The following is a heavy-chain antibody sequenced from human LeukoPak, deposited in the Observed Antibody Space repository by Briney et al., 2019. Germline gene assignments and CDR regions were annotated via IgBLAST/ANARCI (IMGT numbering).Heavy chain of an antibody. Sequence: GASVKVSCKVSGYALTELSIHWVRQAPGKGFEWMGGVDPKDGETIYAQNFQDRVTVTGDRSTDTSYMELRGLTSEDTALYYCAGDVLVSGGSYYHGFWGQGTLVTVSS. D-gene: IGHD3-10*01. CDR1: GYALTELS. CDR2: VDPKDGET. CDR3: AGDVLVSGGSYYHGF. V-gene: IGHV1-24*01. J-gene: IGHJ4*02.